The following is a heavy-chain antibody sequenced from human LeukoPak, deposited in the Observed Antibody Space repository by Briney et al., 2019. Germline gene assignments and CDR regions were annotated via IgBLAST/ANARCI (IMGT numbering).Heavy chain of an antibody. D-gene: IGHD3-22*01. CDR1: GYSSTSYW. CDR3: ARYLSTGRYYYDSSGYPPNGFFDY. V-gene: IGHV5-51*01. J-gene: IGHJ4*02. Sequence: GESLKISCKGSGYSSTSYWIGWVRQMPGKGLEWMGIIYPGDSDTRYSPSFQGQVTISADKSISTAYLQWSSLKASDTAMYYCARYLSTGRYYYDSSGYPPNGFFDYWGQGTLVTVSS. CDR2: IYPGDSDT.